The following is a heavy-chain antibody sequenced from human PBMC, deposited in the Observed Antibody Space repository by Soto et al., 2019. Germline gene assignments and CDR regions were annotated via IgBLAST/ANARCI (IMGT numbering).Heavy chain of an antibody. Sequence: PGGSLRLSCVASGFFLRDFGMHWVRQAPGKGLEWVSSISSSSSYIYYADSVKGRFTISRDNAKNSLYLQMNSLRAEDTAVYYCARTPIGTGRDFDYWGQGTLVTVSS. J-gene: IGHJ4*02. CDR1: GFFLRDFG. CDR3: ARTPIGTGRDFDY. D-gene: IGHD1-26*01. V-gene: IGHV3-21*01. CDR2: ISSSSSYI.